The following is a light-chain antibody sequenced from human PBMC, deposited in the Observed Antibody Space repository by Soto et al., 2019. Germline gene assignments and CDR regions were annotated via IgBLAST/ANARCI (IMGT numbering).Light chain of an antibody. V-gene: IGKV3-20*01. CDR3: QHYGSSLWT. J-gene: IGKJ1*01. CDR2: GAS. Sequence: EIVLTQSPGTLSLSPGERATLSCRASQTVSSSYLAWYQKKPGQAPRLLIYGASIRANDIPDRFSGSGSGTDFTLAISRLEPEDFAVYYCQHYGSSLWTFGQGTKVDIK. CDR1: QTVSSSY.